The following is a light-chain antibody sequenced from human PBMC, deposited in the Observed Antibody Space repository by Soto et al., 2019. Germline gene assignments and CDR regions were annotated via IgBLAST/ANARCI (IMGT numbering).Light chain of an antibody. Sequence: DIQMTQSPSTLSASVGDRVTITCRASQSISYWLAWYQQKPGKAPTVLIYKASTLESGVPSRFSGSGSGTEFTLTISSLQPDDFASYYCLQYNSYSITFGGGTKVEMK. J-gene: IGKJ4*01. CDR1: QSISYW. CDR3: LQYNSYSIT. V-gene: IGKV1-5*03. CDR2: KAS.